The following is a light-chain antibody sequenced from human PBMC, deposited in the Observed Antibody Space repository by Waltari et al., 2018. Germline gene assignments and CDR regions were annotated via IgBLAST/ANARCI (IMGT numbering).Light chain of an antibody. V-gene: IGLV4-69*01. CDR3: QTGGHGTWV. J-gene: IGLJ3*02. CDR1: SGHSSNV. CDR2: INSDGSH. Sequence: QLPLTQSPSASASLGAPVKLTCTLDSGHSSNVVAWHQQHPEKGPRYLMKINSDGSHSKGDEIPDRFSGSSSGAERYLTISSVQSDDEADYYCQTGGHGTWVFGGGTK.